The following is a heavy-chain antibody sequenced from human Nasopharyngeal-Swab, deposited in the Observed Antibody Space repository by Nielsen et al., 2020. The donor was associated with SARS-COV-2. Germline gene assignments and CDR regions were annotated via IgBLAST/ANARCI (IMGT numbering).Heavy chain of an antibody. CDR2: IIPSEGST. V-gene: IGHV1-46*01. J-gene: IGHJ4*02. Sequence: WVRQAPGQGPEWLGLIIPSEGSTAYAQKFQGRVTMTRDTSTSTAYMELSSPRSDDTAVYYCARDPRIAALDYWGQGTLVTVSS. D-gene: IGHD6-13*01. CDR3: ARDPRIAALDY.